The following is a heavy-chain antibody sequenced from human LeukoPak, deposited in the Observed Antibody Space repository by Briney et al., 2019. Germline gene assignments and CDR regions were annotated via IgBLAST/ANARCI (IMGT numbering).Heavy chain of an antibody. CDR2: ISSSSSYI. CDR1: GFTFSSYS. V-gene: IGHV3-21*01. Sequence: GGSLRPSCAASGFTFSSYSMNWVRQAPGKGLEWVSSISSSSSYIYYADSVKGRFTISRDNAKNSLYLQMNSLRAEDTAVYYCARGRDTAMVPFDYWGQGTLVTVSS. CDR3: ARGRDTAMVPFDY. J-gene: IGHJ4*02. D-gene: IGHD5-18*01.